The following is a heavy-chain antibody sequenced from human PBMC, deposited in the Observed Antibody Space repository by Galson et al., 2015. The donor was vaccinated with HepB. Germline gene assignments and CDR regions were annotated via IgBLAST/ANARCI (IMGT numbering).Heavy chain of an antibody. V-gene: IGHV3-9*01. Sequence: SLRLSCAASEFTFDDYAMHWVRQAPGKGPEWVSGISWNIGSIGYADSVKGRFTISRDNAKNSLYLQMNSLRAEDTALYYCAKATYGDLGYWGQGTLVTVSS. CDR1: EFTFDDYA. CDR3: AKATYGDLGY. J-gene: IGHJ4*02. CDR2: ISWNIGSI. D-gene: IGHD4-17*01.